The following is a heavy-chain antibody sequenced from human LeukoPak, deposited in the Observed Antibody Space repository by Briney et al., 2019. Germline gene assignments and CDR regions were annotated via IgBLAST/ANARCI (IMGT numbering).Heavy chain of an antibody. CDR3: AREDNGGATDDGFDV. D-gene: IGHD3-16*01. CDR2: IRVGDVT. J-gene: IGHJ3*01. Sequence: GGSLRLSCAASGFAVSNKFMYWVRQGPGKGLEWVSVIRVGDVTHYADSVKGRFTTSRDSSKNTVYLQMESLRVEDTAVYYCAREDNGGATDDGFDVWGHGTVVTVSS. V-gene: IGHV3-53*01. CDR1: GFAVSNKF.